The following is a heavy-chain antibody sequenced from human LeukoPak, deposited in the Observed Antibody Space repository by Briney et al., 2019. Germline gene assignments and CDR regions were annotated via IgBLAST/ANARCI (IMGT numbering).Heavy chain of an antibody. CDR2: FDPEDGET. J-gene: IGHJ4*02. Sequence: ASVKVSCQVSGYTLTQLSMHWERQAPGKGPAWMGGFDPEDGETIYAQKFQGRVTMTEDTSTDTAYMELSSLRSEDTAVYYCATRRFLEWLLYYWGQGTLVTVSS. CDR3: ATRRFLEWLLYY. V-gene: IGHV1-24*01. CDR1: GYTLTQLS. D-gene: IGHD3-3*01.